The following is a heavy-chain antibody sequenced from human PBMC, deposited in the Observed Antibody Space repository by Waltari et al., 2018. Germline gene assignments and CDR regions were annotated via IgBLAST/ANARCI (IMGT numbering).Heavy chain of an antibody. CDR2: IYTMGST. CDR1: GGSISSGSYY. D-gene: IGHD6-13*01. Sequence: QVQLQESGPGLVKPSQTLSLTCTVSGGSISSGSYYWSWIRQPAGKGLEWIGRIYTMGSTNYNPSLKSRVTISVDTSKNQFSLKLSSVTAADTAVYYCARDSASSSWPYYYYYGMDVWGQGTTVTVSS. J-gene: IGHJ6*02. V-gene: IGHV4-61*02. CDR3: ARDSASSSWPYYYYYGMDV.